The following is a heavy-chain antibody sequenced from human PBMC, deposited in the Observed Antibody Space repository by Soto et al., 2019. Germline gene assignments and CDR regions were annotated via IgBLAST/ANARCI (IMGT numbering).Heavy chain of an antibody. Sequence: GSLRLSCAASGFTFSSYWMHWVRQVPGKGLVWVSRINSEGTGTIYADSVKGRFTISRDNAKNTLYLQMNSLRAEDTAVYYCVRDYDSSGYNSNYWGQGTPVTVSS. D-gene: IGHD3-22*01. CDR2: INSEGTGT. CDR3: VRDYDSSGYNSNY. J-gene: IGHJ4*02. CDR1: GFTFSSYW. V-gene: IGHV3-74*01.